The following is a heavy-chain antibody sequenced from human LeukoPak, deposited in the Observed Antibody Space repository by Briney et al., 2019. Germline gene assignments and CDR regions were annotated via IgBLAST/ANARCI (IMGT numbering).Heavy chain of an antibody. CDR2: IYNSGST. CDR3: ARHSFPTTYRVRGGYYFDY. D-gene: IGHD3-10*01. J-gene: IGHJ4*02. V-gene: IGHV4-59*08. CDR1: GVSPSSYY. Sequence: SGTLCLSCAVSGVSPSSYYWSWIRQPPGKRLEWVWNIYNSGSTNYTPSLKSRVTISLDTSKNQFSLKMSSLRAADTAVYYCARHSFPTTYRVRGGYYFDYWGQGTLVTVSS.